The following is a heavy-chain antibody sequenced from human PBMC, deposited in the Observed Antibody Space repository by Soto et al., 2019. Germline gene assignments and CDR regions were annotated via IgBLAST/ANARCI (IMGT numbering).Heavy chain of an antibody. Sequence: SVKFSCTASGFTFTGSAVQWVRQARGQRLEWIGWIVVGSGNTNYAQKFQERVTITRDMSTSTAYMELSSLMSEDTAVFYCAPVPLVIVPYLDYWGQGTLVTVSS. CDR3: APVPLVIVPYLDY. J-gene: IGHJ4*02. CDR1: GFTFTGSA. CDR2: IVVGSGNT. V-gene: IGHV1-58*01. D-gene: IGHD2-2*01.